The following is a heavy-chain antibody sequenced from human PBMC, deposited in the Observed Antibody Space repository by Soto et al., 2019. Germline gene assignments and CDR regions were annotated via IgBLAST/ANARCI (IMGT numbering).Heavy chain of an antibody. J-gene: IGHJ4*01. V-gene: IGHV3-30-3*01. D-gene: IGHD6-19*01. Sequence: PGGSLRLSCAASGFTFSTFALHWVRQSPGEGLEWVALISHDGRIEKYADSVKGRFTISRDNSKNTLYMQMDSLRLEDTAMYYCARDPSPYTSGWYGIDFWGHGTLVTVSS. CDR1: GFTFSTFA. CDR3: ARDPSPYTSGWYGIDF. CDR2: ISHDGRIE.